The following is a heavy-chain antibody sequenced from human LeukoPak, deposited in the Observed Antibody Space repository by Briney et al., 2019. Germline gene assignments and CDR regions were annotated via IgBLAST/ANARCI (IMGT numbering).Heavy chain of an antibody. CDR3: AREYYHNSSGYGASMY. V-gene: IGHV1-8*01. CDR2: MNPNSGNT. J-gene: IGHJ4*02. D-gene: IGHD3-22*01. Sequence: ASVKVSCKASGYTFTSYDINWVRQATGQGLEWMGWMNPNSGNTGYAQKFQGRVTMTRNTSISTAYMELSSLRSEDTAVYYCAREYYHNSSGYGASMYWGQGTLVTVSS. CDR1: GYTFTSYD.